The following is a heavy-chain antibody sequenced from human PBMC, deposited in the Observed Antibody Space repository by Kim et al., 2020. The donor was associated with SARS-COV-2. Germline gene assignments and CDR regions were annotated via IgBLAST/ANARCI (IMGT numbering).Heavy chain of an antibody. V-gene: IGHV1-3*01. CDR2: INAGNGNT. CDR1: GYTFTSYA. D-gene: IGHD3-9*01. CDR3: ARDGVPWVLRYFDWLFHFDY. J-gene: IGHJ4*02. Sequence: ASVKVSCKASGYTFTSYAMHWVRQAPGQRLEWMGWINAGNGNTKYSQKFQGRVTITRDTSASTAYMELSSLRSEDTAVYYCARDGVPWVLRYFDWLFHFDYWGQGTLVTVSS.